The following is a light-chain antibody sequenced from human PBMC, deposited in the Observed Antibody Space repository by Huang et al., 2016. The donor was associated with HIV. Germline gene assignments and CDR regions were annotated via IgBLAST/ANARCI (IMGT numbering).Light chain of an antibody. CDR2: YAA. CDR3: HQSRSFPYT. V-gene: IGKV6-21*02. CDR1: QSIGNS. Sequence: EIVLTQSPDFQSVTPKEKVTITCRASQSIGNSLHWYQQKPGQSPSLLIKYAAQSSSGVPSRFSGSGFGTDFTLTINSLESEDAATYYCHQSRSFPYTFGQGTRLEIK. J-gene: IGKJ2*01.